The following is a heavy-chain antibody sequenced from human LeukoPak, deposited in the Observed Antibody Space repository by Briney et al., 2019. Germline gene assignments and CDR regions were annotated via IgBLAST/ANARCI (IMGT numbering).Heavy chain of an antibody. CDR2: IYYSGST. CDR3: ARKQRYYDILTGYYNERDDAFDI. V-gene: IGHV4-59*08. Sequence: SETLSLTCTVSGGSISNYYWSWLRQPPGKGLEWIGYIYYSGSTNYNPSLKSRDTISVDTSKNQFSLKLFSVTAADTAVYYCARKQRYYDILTGYYNERDDAFDIWGQGTMVTVSS. CDR1: GGSISNYY. D-gene: IGHD3-9*01. J-gene: IGHJ3*02.